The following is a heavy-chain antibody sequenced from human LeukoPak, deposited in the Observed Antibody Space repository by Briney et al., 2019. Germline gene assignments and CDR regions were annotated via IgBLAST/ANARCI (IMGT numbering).Heavy chain of an antibody. CDR2: FDPEDGET. CDR1: GYTLTELS. Sequence: ASVKVSCKVSGYTLTELSMHWVRQAPGKGLEWMGGFDPEDGETIYAQKFQGRVTMTEDTSTDTAYMELSSLRSEDTAVYYCATDLRIVGATVRNWYFDLWGRGTLVTVSS. J-gene: IGHJ2*01. V-gene: IGHV1-24*01. CDR3: ATDLRIVGATVRNWYFDL. D-gene: IGHD1-26*01.